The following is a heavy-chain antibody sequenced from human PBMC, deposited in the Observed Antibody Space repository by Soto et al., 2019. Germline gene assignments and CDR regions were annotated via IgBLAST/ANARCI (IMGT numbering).Heavy chain of an antibody. CDR2: IYHSGST. J-gene: IGHJ5*02. V-gene: IGHV4-30-2*01. CDR3: ARTNTAMVKGWFDP. D-gene: IGHD5-18*01. Sequence: SETLSLTCAVSGGSISSGGYSWSWIRQPPGKGLERIGYIYHSGSTYYNPSLKSRVTISVDRSKNQFSLKLSSVTAADTAVYYCARTNTAMVKGWFDPWGQGTLVTVSS. CDR1: GGSISSGGYS.